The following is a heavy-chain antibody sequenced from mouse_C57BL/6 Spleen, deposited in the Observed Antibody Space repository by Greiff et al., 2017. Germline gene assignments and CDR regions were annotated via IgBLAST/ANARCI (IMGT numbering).Heavy chain of an antibody. CDR2: IRSKSNNYAT. J-gene: IGHJ4*01. V-gene: IGHV10-1*01. CDR1: GFSFNTYA. D-gene: IGHD2-4*01. Sequence: EVKLEESGGGLVQPKGSLKLSCAASGFSFNTYAMNWVRQAPGKGLEWVARIRSKSNNYATYYADSVKDRFTISRDDSESMLYLQMNNMKTEDTAMYYCVRQNYYDYPYYAMDYWGQGTSVTVSS. CDR3: VRQNYYDYPYYAMDY.